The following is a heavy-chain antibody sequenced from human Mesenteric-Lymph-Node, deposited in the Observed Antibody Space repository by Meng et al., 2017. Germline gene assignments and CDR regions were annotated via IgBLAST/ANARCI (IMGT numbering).Heavy chain of an antibody. Sequence: GSLRLSCTVSGGSVSSGSYYWSWIRQPPGKGLEWIGYIYYSGSTNYNPSLKSRVTISVDTSKNQFSLKLSSVTAADTAVYYCARGQGYCSGGRCYSYHYDMDVWGQGTTVTVSS. V-gene: IGHV4-61*01. CDR3: ARGQGYCSGGRCYSYHYDMDV. CDR2: IYYSGST. CDR1: GGSVSSGSYY. J-gene: IGHJ6*02. D-gene: IGHD2-15*01.